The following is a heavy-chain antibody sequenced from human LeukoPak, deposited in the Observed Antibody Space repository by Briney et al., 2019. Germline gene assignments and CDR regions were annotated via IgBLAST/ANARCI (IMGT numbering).Heavy chain of an antibody. CDR3: ARDPGGSLDFDY. CDR2: ISPYNGNT. CDR1: GLAIAISV. D-gene: IGHD1-26*01. Sequence: ASVKVSCKASGLAIAISVTSWFRQAPGQGLEWMGWISPYNGNTNYAQKLQGRVTMTTDTSTSTAYMELRSLRSDDTSVYYCARDPGGSLDFDYWGQGTLVTVSS. V-gene: IGHV1-18*01. J-gene: IGHJ4*02.